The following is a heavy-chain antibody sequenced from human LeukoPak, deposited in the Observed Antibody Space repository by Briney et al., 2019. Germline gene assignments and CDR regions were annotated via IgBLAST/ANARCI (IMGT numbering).Heavy chain of an antibody. Sequence: SETLSLTCTVSGGSISSYYWSWIRQPPGKGLEWIGYIYYSGSTNYNPSLKSRVTISVDTSKNQFSLKLSSVTAADTAVYYCARHQVTTVNVFDIWGQGTMVTVSS. CDR2: IYYSGST. D-gene: IGHD4-11*01. CDR3: ARHQVTTVNVFDI. V-gene: IGHV4-59*08. J-gene: IGHJ3*02. CDR1: GGSISSYY.